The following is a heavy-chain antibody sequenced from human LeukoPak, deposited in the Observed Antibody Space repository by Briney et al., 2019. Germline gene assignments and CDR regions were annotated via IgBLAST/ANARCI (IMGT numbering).Heavy chain of an antibody. V-gene: IGHV3-48*01. J-gene: IGHJ4*02. CDR1: GFNFGSHW. Sequence: PGGSLRLSCAASGFNFGSHWMNWVRQAPGKGLEWVSYISSSSSTIYYADSVKGRFTISRDNAKNSLYLQMNSLRAEDTAVYYCARAGRDGYNYDFDYWGQGTLVTVSS. D-gene: IGHD5-24*01. CDR3: ARAGRDGYNYDFDY. CDR2: ISSSSSTI.